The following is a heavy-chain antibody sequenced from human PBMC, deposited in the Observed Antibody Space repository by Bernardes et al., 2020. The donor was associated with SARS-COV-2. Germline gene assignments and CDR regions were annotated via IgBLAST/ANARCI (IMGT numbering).Heavy chain of an antibody. Sequence: GGSLRLSCAASGFTFDDYAMHWVRQAPGKGLEWVSGISWNSGSIGYADSVKGRFTISRDNAKNSLYLQMNSLRAEDTALYYCAKSAYGVGGAFDIWGQGTMVTVSS. CDR3: AKSAYGVGGAFDI. D-gene: IGHD3-16*01. V-gene: IGHV3-9*01. CDR1: GFTFDDYA. J-gene: IGHJ3*02. CDR2: ISWNSGSI.